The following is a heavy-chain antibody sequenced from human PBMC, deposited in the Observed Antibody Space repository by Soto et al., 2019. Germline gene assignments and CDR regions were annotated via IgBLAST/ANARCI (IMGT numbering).Heavy chain of an antibody. CDR1: GFTFSSYE. J-gene: IGHJ4*02. CDR2: ISSSGTTL. Sequence: VGSLRLSCAASGFTFSSYEMNWVRQAPGKGLEWVSYISSSGTTLYYADSVKGRFTISRDNAKNSLYLQMISLRAEDTAIYYCARDYGSAWFFDYWGQGTLVTVSS. CDR3: ARDYGSAWFFDY. V-gene: IGHV3-48*03. D-gene: IGHD6-19*01.